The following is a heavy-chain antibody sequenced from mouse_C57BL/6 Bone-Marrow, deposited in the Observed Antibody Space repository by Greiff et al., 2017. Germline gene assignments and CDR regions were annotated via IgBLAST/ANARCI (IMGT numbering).Heavy chain of an antibody. Sequence: QVQLQQPGAELVRPGTSVKLSCKASGYTFTSYWMHWVKQRPGQGLEWIGVIDPSDSYTNYNQKFKGKATLTVDTSSSTAYMQLSSLTSEASAVYYYARRYSSGRFYVCHSGTPVPVSS. CDR2: IDPSDSYT. CDR3: ARRYSSGRFYV. J-gene: IGHJ1*01. V-gene: IGHV1-59*01. CDR1: GYTFTSYW.